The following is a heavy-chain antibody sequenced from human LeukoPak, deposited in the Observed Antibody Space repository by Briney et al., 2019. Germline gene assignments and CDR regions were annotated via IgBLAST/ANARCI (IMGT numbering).Heavy chain of an antibody. D-gene: IGHD3-22*01. CDR3: ARGENYYDSTARGIDY. V-gene: IGHV1-46*01. J-gene: IGHJ4*02. Sequence: ASVKVSCKASGYTFTSYYMHWVRQAPGQGLEWMGIINPSGGSTSYAQKFQGRVTMTRDMSTSTVYMELSSLRSEDTAVYYCARGENYYDSTARGIDYWGQGTLVTVSS. CDR1: GYTFTSYY. CDR2: INPSGGST.